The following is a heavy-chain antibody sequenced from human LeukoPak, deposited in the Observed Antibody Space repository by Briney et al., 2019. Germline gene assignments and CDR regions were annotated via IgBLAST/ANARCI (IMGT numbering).Heavy chain of an antibody. V-gene: IGHV3-23*01. J-gene: IGHJ3*02. CDR3: AGSPTTVTTSSAFDI. CDR1: GLTFSSYA. D-gene: IGHD4-17*01. CDR2: ISGSGGST. Sequence: QAGGSLRLSCAASGLTFSSYAMSWVRQAPGKGLEWVSAISGSGGSTYYADSVKGRFTISRDNSKNTLYLQMNSLRAEDTAVYYCAGSPTTVTTSSAFDIWGQGTMVTVSS.